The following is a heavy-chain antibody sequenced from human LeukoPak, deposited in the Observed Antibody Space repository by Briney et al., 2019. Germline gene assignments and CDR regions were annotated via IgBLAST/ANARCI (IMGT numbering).Heavy chain of an antibody. CDR3: ARDRSLAAMVTLWY. V-gene: IGHV1-2*02. D-gene: IGHD5-18*01. CDR2: INPNSGGT. J-gene: IGHJ4*02. CDR1: GYTFTGYY. Sequence: ASVKVSCKASGYTFTGYYMHWVRQVPGQGLEWMGWINPNSGGTNYAQKFQGRVTMTRDTSISTAYMELSRLRSDDTAVYYCARDRSLAAMVTLWYWGQGTLVTVSS.